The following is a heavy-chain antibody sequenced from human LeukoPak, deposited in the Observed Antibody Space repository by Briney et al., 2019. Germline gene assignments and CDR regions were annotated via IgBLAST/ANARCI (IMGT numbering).Heavy chain of an antibody. V-gene: IGHV1-69*04. Sequence: ASVKVSCKASGYTFTSYGISWVRQAPGQGLEWMGRIIPILGIANYAQKFQGRVTITADKSTSTAYMELSSLRSEDTAVYYCARDWNDPNWFDPWGQGTLVTVSS. D-gene: IGHD1-1*01. CDR1: GYTFTSYG. J-gene: IGHJ5*02. CDR3: ARDWNDPNWFDP. CDR2: IIPILGIA.